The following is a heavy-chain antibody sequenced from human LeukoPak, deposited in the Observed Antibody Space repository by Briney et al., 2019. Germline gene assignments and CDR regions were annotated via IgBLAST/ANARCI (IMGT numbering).Heavy chain of an antibody. D-gene: IGHD4-23*01. CDR1: GFMFGGYA. Sequence: PGGSLRLSCTAPGFMFGGYAVSWVRQAPGKGLEWVGFIRSKSYGGTTEYAASVKGRFTISRDDSKSIAYLQMNSLKTEDTAVYYCSRAVAHLDYWGQGTLVTVSS. J-gene: IGHJ4*02. CDR3: SRAVAHLDY. V-gene: IGHV3-49*04. CDR2: IRSKSYGGTT.